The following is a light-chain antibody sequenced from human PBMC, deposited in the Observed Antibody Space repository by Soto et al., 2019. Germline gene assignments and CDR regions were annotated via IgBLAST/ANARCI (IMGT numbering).Light chain of an antibody. CDR1: EGISRW. CDR3: HQAYSFPYT. Sequence: DVQLTQSPSSVSASVGDRVTITCLASEGISRWLAWYQQKPGEAPKLLIYAAFDLQSGVPSRFSGSGSGTDFSLTISSLQPEDFATYYCHQAYSFPYTFGGGTKVEIK. CDR2: AAF. V-gene: IGKV1-12*01. J-gene: IGKJ4*01.